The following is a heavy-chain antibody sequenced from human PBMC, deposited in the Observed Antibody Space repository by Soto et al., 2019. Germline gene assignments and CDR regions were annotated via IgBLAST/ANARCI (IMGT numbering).Heavy chain of an antibody. J-gene: IGHJ4*02. Sequence: GGSLRLSCAASGFTFSSYSMNWVRQAPGKGLEWVSSIISSSSYIYYADSVKGRFTISRDNAKNSLSIKMNSLRAEDTAVYYCASLNNFTPFDYWGQGTMVNVS. V-gene: IGHV3-21*01. CDR2: IISSSSYI. CDR1: GFTFSSYS. CDR3: ASLNNFTPFDY.